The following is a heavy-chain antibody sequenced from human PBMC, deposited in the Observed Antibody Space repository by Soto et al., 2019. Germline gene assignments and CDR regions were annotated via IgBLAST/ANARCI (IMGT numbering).Heavy chain of an antibody. CDR1: GGSLSTNP. V-gene: IGHV1-69*06. Sequence: GDSVKVSCKASGGSLSTNPISWVRQAPGQGLEWMGGTGSGTGPGNHAQKFQGRLTVTADKSTSTVYMELTNLSSEDTAVYYCARRDSGGFYRFFDSWGQGTLATVSS. CDR3: ARRDSGGFYRFFDS. D-gene: IGHD2-15*01. CDR2: TGSGTGPG. J-gene: IGHJ4*02.